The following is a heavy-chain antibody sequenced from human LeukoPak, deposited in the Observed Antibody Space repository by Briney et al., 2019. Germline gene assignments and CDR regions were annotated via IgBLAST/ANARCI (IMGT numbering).Heavy chain of an antibody. J-gene: IGHJ4*02. CDR3: AKDHRGYSSGWSDFDY. D-gene: IGHD6-19*01. CDR2: IQYDDSEK. CDR1: GFAFNFRTSG. V-gene: IGHV3-30*02. Sequence: GGSRRLSCAASGFAFNFRTSGMHWVRQAPGKGLEWVAFIQYDDSEKSYADSMKGRCTTSRDNSKKTVSLQMNSLRAEDTAVYYCAKDHRGYSSGWSDFDYWGQGTLVTVSS.